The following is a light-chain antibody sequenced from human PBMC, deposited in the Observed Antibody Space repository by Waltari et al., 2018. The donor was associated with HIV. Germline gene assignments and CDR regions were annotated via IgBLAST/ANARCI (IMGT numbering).Light chain of an antibody. V-gene: IGKV1-39*01. CDR1: ENIYTY. CDR2: GGS. CDR3: QQSYHTVVFT. J-gene: IGKJ2*01. Sequence: DIHLTQFPSSLSASVGDRVNITCRASENIYTYLHRYQEKPGKAPKILIHGGSKLQNGVPPRFSGGGYGTEFILNIDNLRPEDFATFFCQQSYHTVVFTFGQGT.